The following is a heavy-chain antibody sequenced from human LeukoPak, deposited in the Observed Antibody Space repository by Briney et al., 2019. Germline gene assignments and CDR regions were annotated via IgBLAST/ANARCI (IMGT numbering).Heavy chain of an antibody. CDR2: ISSSSSYI. Sequence: GGSLRLSCAASGFTFSSYSMNWVRQAPGKGLEWVSSISSSSSYIYYADSVKGRFTISRDNAKNSPYLQMNSLRAEDTAVYYCARDMVRGVIYYYGMDVWGKGTTVTVSS. CDR1: GFTFSSYS. CDR3: ARDMVRGVIYYYGMDV. V-gene: IGHV3-21*01. D-gene: IGHD3-10*01. J-gene: IGHJ6*04.